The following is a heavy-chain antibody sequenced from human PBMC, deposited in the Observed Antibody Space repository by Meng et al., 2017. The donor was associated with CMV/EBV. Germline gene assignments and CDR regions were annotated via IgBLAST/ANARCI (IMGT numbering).Heavy chain of an antibody. Sequence: QIHLVQSGAEVKKPGSSVKVSCKASGVTFSSYSISWVRQAPGQGLEWMGAITPLFGTSNYAEKFQGRVMITADESTSTAYMELSSLKSDDTAVYYCAREKMISRFEYFHHWGQGTLITVSS. V-gene: IGHV1-69*01. CDR1: GVTFSSYS. D-gene: IGHD3/OR15-3a*01. J-gene: IGHJ1*01. CDR2: ITPLFGTS. CDR3: AREKMISRFEYFHH.